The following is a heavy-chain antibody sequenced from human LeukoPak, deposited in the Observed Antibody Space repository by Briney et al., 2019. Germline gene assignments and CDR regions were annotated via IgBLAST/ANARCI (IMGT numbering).Heavy chain of an antibody. Sequence: PSETLSLTCSVSGGSISRSTYYWGWIRQPPGKGLEWIATINYSGTTHSLPSLNSRVTISADTSNNQFSLKVSSVTAADTAVYYCARLVRYNYYDSSGYYYFDYWGQGTLVTVSS. V-gene: IGHV4-39*07. CDR1: GGSISRSTYY. CDR3: ARLVRYNYYDSSGYYYFDY. CDR2: INYSGTT. J-gene: IGHJ4*02. D-gene: IGHD3-22*01.